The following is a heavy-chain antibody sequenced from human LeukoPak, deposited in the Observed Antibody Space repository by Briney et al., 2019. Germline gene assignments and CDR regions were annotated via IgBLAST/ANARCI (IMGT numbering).Heavy chain of an antibody. CDR1: GFTFTSFW. V-gene: IGHV3-7*03. Sequence: PGGSLRLSCAASGFTFTSFWMNWVRQVPGKGLEWVANVNLDGSQQFYLESVRGRFTISRDNAKNSLSLQMNSLRAGDTAVYYCAKEGNEIYTYGLFDYWGQGTLVTVSS. D-gene: IGHD5-18*01. CDR3: AKEGNEIYTYGLFDY. J-gene: IGHJ4*02. CDR2: VNLDGSQQ.